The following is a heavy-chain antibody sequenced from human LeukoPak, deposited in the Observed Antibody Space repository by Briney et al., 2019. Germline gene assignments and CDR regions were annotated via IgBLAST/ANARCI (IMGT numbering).Heavy chain of an antibody. CDR3: ATTSGTKGGVFDI. CDR1: GFTFSSYA. V-gene: IGHV3-23*01. CDR2: ISGSGGRP. J-gene: IGHJ3*02. Sequence: GGPLRLSCAASGFTFSSYAMSGVGQGPGKGLEWVAAISGSGGRPYSADPVKGRFTISQDNYKNTLDLQMNSLSAEDTAIYYCATTSGTKGGVFDIWAQGTMVTV. D-gene: IGHD1-1*01.